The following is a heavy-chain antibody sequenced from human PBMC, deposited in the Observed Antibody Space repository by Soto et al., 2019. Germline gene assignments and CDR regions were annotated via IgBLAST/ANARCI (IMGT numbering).Heavy chain of an antibody. Sequence: EVQLLESGGVLVQPGGSLRLSCAASGFTFSTYAMTWVRQAPGKGLAWVSSISGSGGRTYYADSVKGRFTISRDNSKNPLYLQTNSLRAEDPDVYYCAKAGDYHGSESYFPLDYWGQGTLVPVSS. CDR1: GFTFSTYA. D-gene: IGHD3-10*01. CDR2: ISGSGGRT. V-gene: IGHV3-23*01. J-gene: IGHJ4*02. CDR3: AKAGDYHGSESYFPLDY.